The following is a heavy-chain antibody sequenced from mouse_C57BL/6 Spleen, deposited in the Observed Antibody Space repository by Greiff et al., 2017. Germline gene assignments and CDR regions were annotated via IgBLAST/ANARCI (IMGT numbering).Heavy chain of an antibody. Sequence: EVQLQQSGAELVRPGASVKLSCTASGFTFKDYDMHWVKQRPEQGLEWIGWIDPENGDTEDAAKFQGKATITADTSSNTAYLQLSSLTSEDTAVYYCTSCDVSYFGVWGTGTTVTVSS. D-gene: IGHD2-13*01. CDR1: GFTFKDYD. CDR2: IDPENGDT. V-gene: IGHV14-4*01. CDR3: TSCDVSYFGV. J-gene: IGHJ1*03.